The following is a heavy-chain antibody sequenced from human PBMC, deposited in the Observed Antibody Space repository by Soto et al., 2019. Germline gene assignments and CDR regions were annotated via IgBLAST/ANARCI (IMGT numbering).Heavy chain of an antibody. V-gene: IGHV3-23*01. CDR2: VSGSGGST. CDR3: AKRRYYDNSGYSFDY. CDR1: GFTFSSNA. J-gene: IGHJ4*02. Sequence: PGGSLRLSCAASGFTFSSNAMSWVRQAPGKGLEWVSGVSGSGGSTYYADSVKGRFTVSRDNSKSTLYLQMNSLRADDTAVYYCAKRRYYDNSGYSFDYWGQGTLVTVSS. D-gene: IGHD3-22*01.